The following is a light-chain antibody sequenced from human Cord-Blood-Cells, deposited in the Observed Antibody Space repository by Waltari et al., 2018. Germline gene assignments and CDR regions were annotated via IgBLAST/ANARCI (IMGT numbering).Light chain of an antibody. CDR2: GAS. CDR3: QQYGSSPLT. V-gene: IGKV3-20*01. Sequence: CRASQSVSSSYLAWYQQKPGQAPRLLIYGASSRATGIPDRFSGSGSGTDFTLTISRLEPEDFAVYYCQQYGSSPLTFGPGTKVDIK. CDR1: QSVSSSY. J-gene: IGKJ3*01.